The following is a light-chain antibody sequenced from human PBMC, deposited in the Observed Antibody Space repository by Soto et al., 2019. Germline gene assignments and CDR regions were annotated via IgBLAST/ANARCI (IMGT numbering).Light chain of an antibody. CDR3: MQATQWRT. CDR2: RIS. Sequence: DIVMTQTPLSSPVTLGQPASIPCRSSQSLVHGDGNTYLSWLHQRPGQPPRLLIYRISNRFPGVPDRFSGSGAGTDFTLNISRVEAEDVGVYYCMQATQWRTFGQGTKVEIK. J-gene: IGKJ1*01. CDR1: QSLVHGDGNTY. V-gene: IGKV2-24*01.